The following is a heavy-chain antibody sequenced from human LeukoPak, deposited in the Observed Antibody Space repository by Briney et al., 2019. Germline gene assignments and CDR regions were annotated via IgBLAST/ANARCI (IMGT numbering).Heavy chain of an antibody. Sequence: GGSLTLSCTASGFTFGDNAMSWFRQAPGKGLEWVGFIRSKTYSGTTEYAASVKGRFTISRDDSKSVAFLQMSSLKSEDTAGYYCTRGPIQFDYWGQGTLVTVSS. D-gene: IGHD5-18*01. CDR2: IRSKTYSGTT. V-gene: IGHV3-49*03. CDR1: GFTFGDNA. J-gene: IGHJ4*02. CDR3: TRGPIQFDY.